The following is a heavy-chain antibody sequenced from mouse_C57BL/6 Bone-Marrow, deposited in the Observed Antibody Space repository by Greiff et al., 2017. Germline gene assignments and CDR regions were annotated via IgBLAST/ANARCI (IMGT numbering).Heavy chain of an antibody. CDR3: ASPIYYDYGWFAY. V-gene: IGHV1-81*01. CDR2: IYPRSGNT. CDR1: GYTFTSYG. Sequence: QVQLKESGAELARPGASVKLSCKASGYTFTSYGISWVKQRTGQGLEWIGEIYPRSGNTYYNEKFKGKATLTADKSSSTAYMELRSLTSEDSAVYFCASPIYYDYGWFAYWGQGTLVTVSA. J-gene: IGHJ3*01. D-gene: IGHD2-4*01.